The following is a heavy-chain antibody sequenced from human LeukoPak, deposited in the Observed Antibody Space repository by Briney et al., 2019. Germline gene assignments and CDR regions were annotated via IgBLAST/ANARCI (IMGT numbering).Heavy chain of an antibody. Sequence: PGGSLRLSCAASGFTFSSFPMIRVRQAPRKGLEWVSAMSAGGGSTYYADSVKGRFTISRDNSKNTLYLQMNSLRAEDTAVYYCAKDRGYWGQGTLVTVSS. CDR2: MSAGGGST. CDR3: AKDRGY. V-gene: IGHV3-23*01. J-gene: IGHJ4*02. CDR1: GFTFSSFP.